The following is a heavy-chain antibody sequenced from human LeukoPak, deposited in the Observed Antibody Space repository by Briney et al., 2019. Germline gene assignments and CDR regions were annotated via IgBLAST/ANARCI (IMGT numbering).Heavy chain of an antibody. D-gene: IGHD3-9*01. CDR3: AKEGLSRDFDWLLYFDY. J-gene: IGHJ4*02. Sequence: GGSLRLSCAASGFTFSSYAMSWVRQAPGKGLEWVSAISGSGGSTYYADSVKGRLTISRDNSKNTLYLQMNSLRAEDTAVYYCAKEGLSRDFDWLLYFDYWGQGTLVTVSS. CDR1: GFTFSSYA. CDR2: ISGSGGST. V-gene: IGHV3-23*01.